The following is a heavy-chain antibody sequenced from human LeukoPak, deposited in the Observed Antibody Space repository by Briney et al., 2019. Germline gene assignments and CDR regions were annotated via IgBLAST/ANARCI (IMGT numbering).Heavy chain of an antibody. Sequence: GGSLRLSCAASGFTFNNYAMSWVRQAPGKGPEWVPAISGSDGDTQYTDSVKGRFTISRDNFKNTLYLQMNSLRVEDTAVYYCAKVVGGPNIGRDAFAVWGQGTMVTVSS. D-gene: IGHD2-15*01. CDR2: ISGSDGDT. V-gene: IGHV3-23*01. J-gene: IGHJ3*01. CDR3: AKVVGGPNIGRDAFAV. CDR1: GFTFNNYA.